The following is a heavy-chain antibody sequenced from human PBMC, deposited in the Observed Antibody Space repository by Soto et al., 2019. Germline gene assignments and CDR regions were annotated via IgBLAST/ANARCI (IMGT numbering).Heavy chain of an antibody. J-gene: IGHJ6*02. D-gene: IGHD2-15*01. CDR2: ISSNGGST. V-gene: IGHV3-64D*06. CDR1: GFTFSSYA. CDR3: VKGYCSGGSCYSLKTNYYYYGIDV. Sequence: GGSLRLSCSASGFTFSSYAMHWVRQAPGKGLEYVSAISSNGGSTYYADSVKGKFTISRDNSKNTLYLQMSSLRAEDTAVYYCVKGYCSGGSCYSLKTNYYYYGIDVWGQGTTVTVSS.